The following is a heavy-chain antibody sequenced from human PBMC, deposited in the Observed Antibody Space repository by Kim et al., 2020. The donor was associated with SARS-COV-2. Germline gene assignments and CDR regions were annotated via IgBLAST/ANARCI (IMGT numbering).Heavy chain of an antibody. CDR2: INENGGAT. V-gene: IGHV3-64D*06. CDR1: GFPFNCHY. J-gene: IGHJ4*02. CDR3: VKDRRGAGRFDS. Sequence: GGSLRLSCSASGFPFNCHYMHWVRQAPGKGLDYVSAINENGGATYYADSGKGRFSISRDNARNTLYLQMDNVRVDDTAVYYCVKDRRGAGRFDSWGRGTLVTVSS. D-gene: IGHD3-10*01.